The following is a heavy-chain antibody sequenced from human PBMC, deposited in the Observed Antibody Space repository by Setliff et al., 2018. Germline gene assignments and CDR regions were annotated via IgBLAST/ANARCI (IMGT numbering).Heavy chain of an antibody. CDR1: GVTVSDAW. V-gene: IGHV3-15*01. CDR3: ARGFQVGKNYFDY. Sequence: PGGSLRLSCAASGVTVSDAWMGWVRQTPGKGLDWVGRIKSKTDGGTTDYAAPVKGRFTISRDDSKNTLYLQMNSLKTEDTAVYYCARGFQVGKNYFDYWGRGTLVTVSS. D-gene: IGHD7-27*01. CDR2: IKSKTDGGTT. J-gene: IGHJ4*02.